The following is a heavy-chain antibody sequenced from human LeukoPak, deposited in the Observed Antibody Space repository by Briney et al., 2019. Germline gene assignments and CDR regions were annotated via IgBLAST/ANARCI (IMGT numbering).Heavy chain of an antibody. CDR3: ARDSTWLQLFY. D-gene: IGHD5-24*01. CDR2: ISSSSSYM. J-gene: IGHJ4*02. V-gene: IGHV3-21*04. Sequence: GGSLRLSCAASGFTFSSYSMNWVRQAPGKGLEWVSSISSSSSYMYYADSVKGRFTISRDNAKNSLYLQMSSLRVEDTAVYYCARDSTWLQLFYWGQGTLVTVSS. CDR1: GFTFSSYS.